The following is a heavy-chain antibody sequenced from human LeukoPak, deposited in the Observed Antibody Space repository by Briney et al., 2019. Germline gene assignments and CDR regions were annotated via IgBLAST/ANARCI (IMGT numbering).Heavy chain of an antibody. V-gene: IGHV3-30*01. CDR1: GFTFSSYA. Sequence: GRSLRLSCAASGFTFSSYAMHWIRQAPGKGLEWVAVISYDGSNKYYADSVKGRFTISRDNSKNTLYLQMNSLRAEDTAVYYCARDRSTVVTDWEYLFDYWGQGTLVTVSS. CDR3: ARDRSTVVTDWEYLFDY. CDR2: ISYDGSNK. J-gene: IGHJ4*02. D-gene: IGHD4-23*01.